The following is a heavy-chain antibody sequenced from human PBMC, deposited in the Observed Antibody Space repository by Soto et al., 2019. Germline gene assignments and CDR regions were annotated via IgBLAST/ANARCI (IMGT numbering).Heavy chain of an antibody. CDR3: AREQEVSSPAFDY. J-gene: IGHJ4*02. CDR2: IWYDGSNK. Sequence: QVQLVESGGGVVQPGRSLRLSCAASGFTFSSYGMHWVRQAPGKGLEWVAVIWYDGSNKYYADSVKGRFTISRDNSKNTLYLQMNSLRAEDTAVYYCAREQEVSSPAFDYWGQGTLVTVSS. V-gene: IGHV3-33*01. CDR1: GFTFSSYG. D-gene: IGHD6-13*01.